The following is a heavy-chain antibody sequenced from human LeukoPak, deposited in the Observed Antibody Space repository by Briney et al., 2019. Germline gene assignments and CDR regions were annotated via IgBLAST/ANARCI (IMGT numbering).Heavy chain of an antibody. CDR1: GGSIRNDY. J-gene: IGHJ5*02. Sequence: PSETLSLTCAVSGGSIRNDYWSWIRQPPGKGLEWIAYINYSGSTNYSPSLESRVTISVDTSKNLFSLKFTSVTAADTAVYYCARHRPGERRFDPWGQGTLVTVSS. D-gene: IGHD3-16*01. CDR2: INYSGST. V-gene: IGHV4-59*08. CDR3: ARHRPGERRFDP.